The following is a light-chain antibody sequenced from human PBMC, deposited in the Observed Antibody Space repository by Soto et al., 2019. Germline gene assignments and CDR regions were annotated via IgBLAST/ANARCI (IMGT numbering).Light chain of an antibody. J-gene: IGLJ3*02. V-gene: IGLV1-51*02. CDR1: TSNIGSNY. Sequence: QSVLTQPPSVSAAPGQKITISCAGDTSNIGSNYVSWYQQFPGTAPILLIFEDERRPSGTPDRFSASKSGTSATLTISGLQTGDEADYFCGAWDGSLKTWLFGGGTKLTVL. CDR2: EDE. CDR3: GAWDGSLKTWL.